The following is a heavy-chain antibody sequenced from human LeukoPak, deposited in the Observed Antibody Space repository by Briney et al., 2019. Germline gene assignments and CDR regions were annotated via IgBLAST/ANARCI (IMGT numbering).Heavy chain of an antibody. CDR2: IYYSGGT. D-gene: IGHD4-17*01. Sequence: PSETLSLTCTVSGGSITNISNYWGWIRQPPGKGLEWIGNIYYSGGTWYNSSLKSRVTISVDTSKNQFSLKLSSVTAADTAVYYCAKIMYDLGDHCIDSWGQGTLITVSS. CDR1: GGSITNISNY. J-gene: IGHJ4*02. CDR3: AKIMYDLGDHCIDS. V-gene: IGHV4-39*01.